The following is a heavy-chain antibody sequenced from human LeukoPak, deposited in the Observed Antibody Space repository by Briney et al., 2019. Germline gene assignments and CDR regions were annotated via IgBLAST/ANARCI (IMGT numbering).Heavy chain of an antibody. CDR2: INPSGGST. V-gene: IGHV1-46*01. CDR3: ARWDLEGVFLGDY. CDR1: GYTFTSYY. Sequence: GASVKVSCKASGYTFTSYYMHWVRQAPGQGLEWMGIINPSGGSTSYAQKLQGRVTMTTDTSTSTAYMELRSLRSDDTAVYYCARWDLEGVFLGDYWGQGTLVTVSS. D-gene: IGHD6-13*01. J-gene: IGHJ4*02.